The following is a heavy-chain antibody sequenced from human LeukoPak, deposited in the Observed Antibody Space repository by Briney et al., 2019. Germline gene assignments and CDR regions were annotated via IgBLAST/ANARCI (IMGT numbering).Heavy chain of an antibody. J-gene: IGHJ4*02. V-gene: IGHV1-18*01. CDR1: GYTFTSYG. CDR3: ARGNYDSSGYLAEEYYFDY. D-gene: IGHD3-22*01. CDR2: ISAYNGNT. Sequence: GASVKVSCKASGYTFTSYGISWVRQAPGQGLEWMGWISAYNGNTNYAQKLQGRVTMTTDTSTSTAYMELRSLRSDDTAVYYCARGNYDSSGYLAEEYYFDYWGQGTLVTVSS.